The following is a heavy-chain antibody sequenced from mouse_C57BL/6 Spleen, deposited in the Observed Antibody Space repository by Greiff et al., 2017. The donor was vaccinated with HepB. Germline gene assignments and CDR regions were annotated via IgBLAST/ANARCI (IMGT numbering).Heavy chain of an antibody. D-gene: IGHD3-2*02. V-gene: IGHV1-80*01. CDR3: ARRQLRPSYAMDY. CDR2: IYPGDGDT. Sequence: VQLQQSGAELVKPGASVKISCKASGYAFSSYWMNWVKQRPGKGLEWIGQIYPGDGDTNYNGKFKGKATLTADKSSSTAYMQLSSLTSEDSAVYFCARRQLRPSYAMDYWGQGTSVTVSS. J-gene: IGHJ4*01. CDR1: GYAFSSYW.